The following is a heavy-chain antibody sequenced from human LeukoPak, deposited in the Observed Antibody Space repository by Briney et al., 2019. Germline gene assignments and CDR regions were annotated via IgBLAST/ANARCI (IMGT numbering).Heavy chain of an antibody. Sequence: GGTLRLSCAASGFTFSDYGMSWVRQAPGKGLEWVSSISSTGGTTYYADSVKGRFTISRDNSKNTLYLQMNSLRAEDTAAYYCAKDPKKIAAAGNFDYWGQGTLVTVSS. CDR2: ISSTGGTT. J-gene: IGHJ4*02. V-gene: IGHV3-23*01. D-gene: IGHD6-13*01. CDR1: GFTFSDYG. CDR3: AKDPKKIAAAGNFDY.